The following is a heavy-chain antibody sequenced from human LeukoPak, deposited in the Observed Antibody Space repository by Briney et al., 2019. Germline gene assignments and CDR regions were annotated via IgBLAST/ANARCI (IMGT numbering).Heavy chain of an antibody. CDR3: GRDFRDSLDY. CDR1: GYTFTGYG. CDR2: ISAYNGNT. Sequence: VASVKVSCKASGYTFTGYGISWVRQAPGQGLEWMGWISAYNGNTNYAQKLQGRVTMTTDTSTSTAYMELRSLRSDDTAVYYCGRDFRDSLDYWGQGTLVTVSS. J-gene: IGHJ4*02. V-gene: IGHV1-18*01.